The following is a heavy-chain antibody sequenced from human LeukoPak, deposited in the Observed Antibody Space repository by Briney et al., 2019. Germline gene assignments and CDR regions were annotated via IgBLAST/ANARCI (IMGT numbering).Heavy chain of an antibody. J-gene: IGHJ4*02. Sequence: GGSLRLSCAASGFTFSDYYMSWIRHAPGKGLEWVSYISSRGNSIYYADSVKGRFTISRDNAKNSLYLQTNSLRAEDTAVYYCARDQYYDFWSGHRTFDYWGQGTLVTVSS. D-gene: IGHD3-3*01. CDR1: GFTFSDYY. CDR3: ARDQYYDFWSGHRTFDY. V-gene: IGHV3-11*04. CDR2: ISSRGNSI.